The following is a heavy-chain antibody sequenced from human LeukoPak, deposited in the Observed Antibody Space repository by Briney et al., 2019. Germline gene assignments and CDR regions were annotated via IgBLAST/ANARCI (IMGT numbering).Heavy chain of an antibody. Sequence: ESSVKVSCKASGYTFTSYGISWVRQAPGQGLEWMGWISAYNGNTNYAQKLQGRVTMTTDTSTSTAYMELRSLRSDDTAVYYCARGPYDILTGFLYYMDVWSKGTTVTVSS. CDR1: GYTFTSYG. D-gene: IGHD3-9*01. CDR2: ISAYNGNT. CDR3: ARGPYDILTGFLYYMDV. J-gene: IGHJ6*03. V-gene: IGHV1-18*01.